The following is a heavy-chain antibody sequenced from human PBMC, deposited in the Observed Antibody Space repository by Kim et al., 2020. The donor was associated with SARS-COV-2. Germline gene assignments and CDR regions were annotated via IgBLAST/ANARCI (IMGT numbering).Heavy chain of an antibody. CDR3: ARGGSWLQSALHDAFDI. J-gene: IGHJ3*02. Sequence: ASVKVSCKASGYTFTSYYMHWVRQAPGQGLEWMGIINPSGGSTSYAQKFQGRVTMTRDTSTSTVYMELSSLRSEDTAVYYCARGGSWLQSALHDAFDIWGQGTMVTVSS. CDR2: INPSGGST. CDR1: GYTFTSYY. D-gene: IGHD5-12*01. V-gene: IGHV1-46*01.